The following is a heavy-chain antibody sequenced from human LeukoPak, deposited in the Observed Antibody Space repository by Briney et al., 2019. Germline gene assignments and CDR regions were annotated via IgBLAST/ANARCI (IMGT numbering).Heavy chain of an antibody. D-gene: IGHD2-15*01. Sequence: SQTLSLTCTVSGGSISSGGYYWSWIRQHPGKGLEWIGYIYYSGSTYYNPSLKSRVTISVDTSKNQFSLKLSSVTAADTAVYYCARVSVHTPYYYHGMDVWGQGTTVTVSS. CDR2: IYYSGST. CDR1: GGSISSGGYY. V-gene: IGHV4-31*03. J-gene: IGHJ6*02. CDR3: ARVSVHTPYYYHGMDV.